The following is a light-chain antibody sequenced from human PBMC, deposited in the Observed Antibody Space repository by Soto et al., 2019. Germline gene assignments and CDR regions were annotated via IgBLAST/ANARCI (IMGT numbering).Light chain of an antibody. CDR3: QQSYSTPLT. V-gene: IGKV1-9*01. Sequence: DIQLTQSPSFLSASIGDRVTINCRASQDINSYLAWFQQKPGTAPKLLMYAASTLQSGVPSRFSGSVSGTEFTLTISSLQPEDFATYYCQQSYSTPLTFGGGTKVEIK. J-gene: IGKJ4*01. CDR2: AAS. CDR1: QDINSY.